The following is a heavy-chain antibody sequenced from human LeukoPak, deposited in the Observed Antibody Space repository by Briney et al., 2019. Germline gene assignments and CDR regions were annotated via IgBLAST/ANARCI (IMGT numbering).Heavy chain of an antibody. V-gene: IGHV3-33*01. CDR3: ARDELSPYCSGGSCYSYYGMDV. CDR2: IWYDGSNK. Sequence: GGSLRLSCAASGFTFSSYGMHWVRQAPGRGLEWVAVIWYDGSNKYYADSVKGRFTISRDNAKNSLYLQMNSLRAEDTAVYYCARDELSPYCSGGSCYSYYGMDVWGQGTTVTVSS. J-gene: IGHJ6*02. CDR1: GFTFSSYG. D-gene: IGHD2-15*01.